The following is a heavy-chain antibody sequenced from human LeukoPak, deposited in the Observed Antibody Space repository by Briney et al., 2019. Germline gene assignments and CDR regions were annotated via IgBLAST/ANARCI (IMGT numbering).Heavy chain of an antibody. Sequence: GGSLRLSCAASGFTFDDYAMGWVRQAPGKGLEWVSGINWHGDSTAYADPVKGRFTISRDNAKNSLYLQMNSLRAEDTALYYCARKGPHYYYYYLDVWGKGTTVNVSS. CDR3: ARKGPHYYYYYLDV. J-gene: IGHJ6*03. V-gene: IGHV3-20*04. CDR2: INWHGDST. CDR1: GFTFDDYA.